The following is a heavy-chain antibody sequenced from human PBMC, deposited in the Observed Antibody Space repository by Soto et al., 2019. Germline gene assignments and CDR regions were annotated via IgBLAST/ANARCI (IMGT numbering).Heavy chain of an antibody. CDR3: ARRNTGGAFAT. J-gene: IGHJ3*01. V-gene: IGHV1-69*15. Sequence: QVQLVQSGAEVKKPGSSVRVSCRASGGSFSSSPLTWVRLAPGQGLECMGNIVPIFGTAKYAQKFQGRVSITADQSTRTTYLEMSGLRPEDTAIYYCARRNTGGAFATGGPGTRVTVSA. CDR2: IVPIFGTA. D-gene: IGHD3-3*01. CDR1: GGSFSSSP.